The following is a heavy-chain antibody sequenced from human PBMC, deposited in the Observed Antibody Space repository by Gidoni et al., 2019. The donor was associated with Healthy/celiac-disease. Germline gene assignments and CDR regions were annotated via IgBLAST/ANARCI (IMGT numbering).Heavy chain of an antibody. V-gene: IGHV4-39*01. CDR2: IYYSGST. J-gene: IGHJ6*02. CDR1: GGSISSRRYY. Sequence: QPQLQESGSGLVKPSETLPLTCTVPGGSISSRRYYWGWIRQPPGKGLEWIGSIYYSGSTYYNPSLKSRVTISVDTSKNQFSLKLSSVTAADTAVYYCARLVDSRVHYYYGMDVWGQGTTVTVSS. CDR3: ARLVDSRVHYYYGMDV. D-gene: IGHD5-12*01.